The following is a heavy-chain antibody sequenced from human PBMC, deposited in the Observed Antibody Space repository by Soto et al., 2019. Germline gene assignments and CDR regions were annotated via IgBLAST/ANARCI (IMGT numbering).Heavy chain of an antibody. D-gene: IGHD6-19*01. Sequence: QVQLVQSGGEEKKPGASVKVSCKASGYDFIGHGISWVRQARGRGLEWMGWINSYNGDTKYARKYQDRITLTKDKSTRTVYMELTSLRSDDTAVYYCARDQWLKVPAVVGDKFDSWGQGTLVTVSS. V-gene: IGHV1-18*04. J-gene: IGHJ5*01. CDR2: INSYNGDT. CDR1: GYDFIGHG. CDR3: ARDQWLKVPAVVGDKFDS.